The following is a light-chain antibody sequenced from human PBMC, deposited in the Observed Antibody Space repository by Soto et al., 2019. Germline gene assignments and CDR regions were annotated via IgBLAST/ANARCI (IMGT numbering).Light chain of an antibody. CDR2: NVS. Sequence: DVVMPQSPLSLPVTLGQPASISCRSSQGLIHNDGNTYLHWFQQRPGQSPRRLINNVSNRDSGVTDRVSGSGSGTDFTLKISRVEAEDVGLFYCMHGTHWPLTFGQGTKVEIK. CDR3: MHGTHWPLT. J-gene: IGKJ1*01. CDR1: QGLIHNDGNTY. V-gene: IGKV2-30*02.